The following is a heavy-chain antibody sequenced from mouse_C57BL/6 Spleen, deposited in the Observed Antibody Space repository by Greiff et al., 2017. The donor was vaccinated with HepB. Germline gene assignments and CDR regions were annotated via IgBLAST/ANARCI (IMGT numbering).Heavy chain of an antibody. J-gene: IGHJ1*03. Sequence: QVQLQQSGAELARPGASVKLSCKASGYTFTSYGISWVKQRTGQGLEWIGEIYPRSGNTYYNEKFKGKATLTADKSSSTAYMELRSLTSEDSAVYFCARGRGYYYGSSHWYFDVWGTGTTVTVSS. V-gene: IGHV1-81*01. CDR1: GYTFTSYG. D-gene: IGHD1-1*01. CDR2: IYPRSGNT. CDR3: ARGRGYYYGSSHWYFDV.